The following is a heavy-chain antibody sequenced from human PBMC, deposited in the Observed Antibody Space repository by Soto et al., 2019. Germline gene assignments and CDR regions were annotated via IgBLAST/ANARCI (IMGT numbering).Heavy chain of an antibody. J-gene: IGHJ4*02. Sequence: TSETLSLTCTVSGGSISSYYWSWIRQPPGKGLEWIGYIYYSGSTNYNPSLKSRVTISVDTSKNQFSLKLSSVTAADTAVYYCARGRGYRYGFLDYWGQGTLVTVSS. CDR1: GGSISSYY. D-gene: IGHD5-18*01. CDR3: ARGRGYRYGFLDY. V-gene: IGHV4-59*01. CDR2: IYYSGST.